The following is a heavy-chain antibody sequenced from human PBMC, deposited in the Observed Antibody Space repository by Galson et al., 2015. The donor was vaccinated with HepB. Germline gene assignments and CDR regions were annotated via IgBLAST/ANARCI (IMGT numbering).Heavy chain of an antibody. V-gene: IGHV3-23*01. J-gene: IGHJ4*02. CDR1: GFTFSSYA. D-gene: IGHD2-15*01. CDR2: ISGSGGST. CDR3: AKVDIVVVVAATLLDY. Sequence: SLRLSCAASGFTFSSYAMSWVRQAPGKGLEWVSAISGSGGSTYYADSVKGRFTISRDNSKNTLYLQMNSLRAEDTAVYYCAKVDIVVVVAATLLDYWGQGTLVTVSS.